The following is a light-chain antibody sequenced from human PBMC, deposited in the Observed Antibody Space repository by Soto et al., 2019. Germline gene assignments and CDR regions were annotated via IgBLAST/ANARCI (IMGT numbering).Light chain of an antibody. Sequence: EIVLKQSPGTLSLSPGERATLSCRASQSVSSTYVAWYQQKPGQAPRLLIYGTSSRATGIPDRFSGSGSGTDFTLTISRLEPEDFAVYYCQQYGSSPLTFGGGTKVDIK. J-gene: IGKJ4*01. CDR2: GTS. V-gene: IGKV3-20*01. CDR1: QSVSSTY. CDR3: QQYGSSPLT.